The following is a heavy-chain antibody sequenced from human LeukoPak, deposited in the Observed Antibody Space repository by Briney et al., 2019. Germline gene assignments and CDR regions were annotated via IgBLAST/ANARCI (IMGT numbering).Heavy chain of an antibody. V-gene: IGHV3-48*03. CDR3: ARERTTIVSGTTIGAY. Sequence: GGSLRLSCAASGFTFSTYWMHWVRQAPGKGLEWISYIIGSGNTIYYADSVKGRFTISRDNAKNSLSLQMNSLTADDTAVYYCARERTTIVSGTTIGAYWGQGTLVTVSS. CDR1: GFTFSTYW. J-gene: IGHJ4*02. D-gene: IGHD2/OR15-2a*01. CDR2: IIGSGNTI.